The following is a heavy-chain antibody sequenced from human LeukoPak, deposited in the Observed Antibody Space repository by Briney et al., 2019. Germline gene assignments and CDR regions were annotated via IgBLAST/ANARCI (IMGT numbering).Heavy chain of an antibody. D-gene: IGHD5-12*01. J-gene: IGHJ4*02. Sequence: GGSLRLSCAASGFTFTTYAMSWVRQAPGQGLEWVSTISDSGDSTYYADSVKGRFTISRDNSKNTLYVQMNSLRAEDTAVYYCAKSHSVGYRGYFDYWGQGTLVTVSS. V-gene: IGHV3-23*01. CDR3: AKSHSVGYRGYFDY. CDR1: GFTFTTYA. CDR2: ISDSGDST.